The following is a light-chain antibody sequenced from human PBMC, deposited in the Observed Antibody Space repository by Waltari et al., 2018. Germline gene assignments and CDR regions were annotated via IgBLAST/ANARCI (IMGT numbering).Light chain of an antibody. CDR2: VAS. V-gene: IGKV3-15*01. CDR3: QQYSKWPPHT. CDR1: QSVSSN. Sequence: ETVMTQFPATLSVSPGETATLSCRASQSVSSNLAWYQQKPGQSPRLLLYVASTRATGIPARFSGSGSGTDFTLTISSLQSDDFSVYYCQQYSKWPPHTFGQGTKLEL. J-gene: IGKJ2*01.